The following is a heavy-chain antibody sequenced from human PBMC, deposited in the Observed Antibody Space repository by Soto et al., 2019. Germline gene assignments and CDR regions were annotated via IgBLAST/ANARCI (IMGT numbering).Heavy chain of an antibody. D-gene: IGHD3-3*01. CDR2: IYYSGST. Sequence: SETLSLTCTVSGGSISSSSYYWGWIRQPPGKGLEWIGSIYYSGSTYYNPSLKSRVTISVDTSKNQFSLKLSSVTAADTAVYYCARDDFWSGPPPFISDYWGQGTLVTVSS. V-gene: IGHV4-39*01. CDR1: GGSISSSSYY. CDR3: ARDDFWSGPPPFISDY. J-gene: IGHJ4*02.